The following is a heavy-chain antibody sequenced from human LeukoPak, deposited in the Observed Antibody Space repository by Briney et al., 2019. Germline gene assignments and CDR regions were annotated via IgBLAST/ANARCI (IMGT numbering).Heavy chain of an antibody. CDR3: AKGLVGTEYFQH. V-gene: IGHV3-53*01. CDR2: IYSGDNT. D-gene: IGHD2-8*02. Sequence: GGSLRLSCAASGFTVSSNYMSWVRQAPGKGLEWVSVIYSGDNTYYADSVKGRFTISRDNSKNTLSLQMNSLRAEDTAVYHCAKGLVGTEYFQHWGQGTLVTVSS. J-gene: IGHJ1*01. CDR1: GFTVSSNY.